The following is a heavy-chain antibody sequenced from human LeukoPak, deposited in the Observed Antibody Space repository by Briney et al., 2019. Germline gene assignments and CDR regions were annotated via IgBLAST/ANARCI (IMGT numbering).Heavy chain of an antibody. V-gene: IGHV1-69*13. CDR1: GGTFSSYA. CDR2: IIPIFGTA. Sequence: SVKVSCKASGGTFSSYAISWVRQAPGQGLEWMGGIIPIFGTANYAQKFQGRVTITADESTSTAYMELSSLRSEDTAVYYCASPSYGPEKPDYWGQGTLVTVSS. D-gene: IGHD5-18*01. CDR3: ASPSYGPEKPDY. J-gene: IGHJ4*02.